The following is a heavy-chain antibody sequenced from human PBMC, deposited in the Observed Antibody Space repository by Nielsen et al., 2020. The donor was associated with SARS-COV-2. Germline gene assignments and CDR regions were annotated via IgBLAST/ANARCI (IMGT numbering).Heavy chain of an antibody. CDR3: ARGRGDY. V-gene: IGHV3-48*02. J-gene: IGHJ4*02. CDR2: ISNSSSTI. CDR1: GFTFSSYS. Sequence: GESLKISCAASGFTFSSYSMNWVRQDRGKGQGWVSYISNSSSTIYYEDSVKGRFNISRDNAKNSLYLQMHSLRDEDTAVYYCARGRGDYWGQGTLVTVSS.